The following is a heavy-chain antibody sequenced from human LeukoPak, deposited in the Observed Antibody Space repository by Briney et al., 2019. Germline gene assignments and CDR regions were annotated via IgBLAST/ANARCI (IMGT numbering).Heavy chain of an antibody. Sequence: ASVKVSCKASGYTFTSYAITWVRQAPGQGLEWMGWISSYNGKANYAQKLQGRVTMTTDTSTSTAHMELRGLRSDDTAIYYCARDRITGPYYYMDVWGKGTTVTVSS. J-gene: IGHJ6*03. CDR1: GYTFTSYA. V-gene: IGHV1-18*01. CDR2: ISSYNGKA. CDR3: ARDRITGPYYYMDV. D-gene: IGHD1-20*01.